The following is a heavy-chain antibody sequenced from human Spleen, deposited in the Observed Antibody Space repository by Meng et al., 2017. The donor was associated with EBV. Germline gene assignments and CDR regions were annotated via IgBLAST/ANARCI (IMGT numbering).Heavy chain of an antibody. D-gene: IGHD6-13*01. J-gene: IGHJ4*02. CDR3: ARDTEAPGTWFDY. V-gene: IGHV4-34*01. CDR1: GGSFSGYY. Sequence: QVHRRQWGAGLLKPSETLSPTCGIHGGSFSGYYWSWLRQPPGKGLEWIGEIHYGGSTKYNPSLESRATISGDTSKNQFSLILTSVTAADTAVYYCARDTEAPGTWFDYWGQGALVTVSS. CDR2: IHYGGST.